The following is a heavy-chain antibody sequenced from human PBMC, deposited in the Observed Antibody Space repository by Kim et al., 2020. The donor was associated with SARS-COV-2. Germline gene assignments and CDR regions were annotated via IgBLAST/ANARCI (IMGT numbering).Heavy chain of an antibody. Sequence: SETLSLTCTVSGGSVSSGSYYWSWIRQPPGKGLEWIGYIYYSGSTNYNPSLKSRVTISVDTSKNQFSLKLSSVTAADTAVYYCARDGPLGRRRDGYDWGQGTLVTVSS. CDR2: IYYSGST. CDR3: ARDGPLGRRRDGYD. D-gene: IGHD5-12*01. V-gene: IGHV4-61*01. J-gene: IGHJ4*02. CDR1: GGSVSSGSYY.